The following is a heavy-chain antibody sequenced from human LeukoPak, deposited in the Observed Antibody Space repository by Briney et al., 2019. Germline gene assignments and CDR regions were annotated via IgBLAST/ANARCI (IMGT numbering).Heavy chain of an antibody. D-gene: IGHD3-22*01. V-gene: IGHV3-74*01. CDR2: INSDGSST. J-gene: IGHJ4*02. Sequence: GGSLRLSCAASGFTFSSFAMNWVRQAPGKGLVWVSLINSDGSSTSYADSVKGRFTISRDNAKNTLYLQMNSLRAEDTAVYYCASRIPYDSSSYWGQGTLVTVSS. CDR1: GFTFSSFA. CDR3: ASRIPYDSSSY.